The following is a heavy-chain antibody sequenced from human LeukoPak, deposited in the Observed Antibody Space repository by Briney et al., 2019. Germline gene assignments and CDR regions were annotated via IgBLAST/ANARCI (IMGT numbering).Heavy chain of an antibody. Sequence: GGSLRLSCAASAFTFSDYSMNWVRQAPGKGLEWVSSISGSGIYTYYADSVKGRFTISRDNAKNSLYLQMNILRAEDTAVYYCARRGGSSSMDYYYHYMDVWAKGPRSPSP. J-gene: IGHJ6*03. V-gene: IGHV3-21*01. CDR1: AFTFSDYS. CDR2: ISGSGIYT. D-gene: IGHD6-6*01. CDR3: ARRGGSSSMDYYYHYMDV.